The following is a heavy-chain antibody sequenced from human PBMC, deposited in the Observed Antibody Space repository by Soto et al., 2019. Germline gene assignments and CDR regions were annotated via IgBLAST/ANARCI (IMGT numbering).Heavy chain of an antibody. CDR1: GLTFSNYW. CDR3: ARGFIVAAGIKDY. CDR2: IKQDGSEK. J-gene: IGHJ4*02. D-gene: IGHD6-13*01. Sequence: EVQLVESGGGLVQPGGSLRLSCAASGLTFSNYWMNWVRQAPGKGLEWVANIKQDGSEKYYVDSVKGRFTISRDNAKNSLYLQMNSLRAEDTAVYYCARGFIVAAGIKDYWGQGTLVTVSS. V-gene: IGHV3-7*04.